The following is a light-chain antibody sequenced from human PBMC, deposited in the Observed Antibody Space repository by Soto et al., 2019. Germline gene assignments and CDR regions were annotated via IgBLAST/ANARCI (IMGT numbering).Light chain of an antibody. Sequence: DIQMTQSPSSLSASVGDRVTITCRASQGIRNYLAWYQHKPVKVPKLLIYAASTLQSGVPSRFSGSGSGTDFTLTISSLQPEDVANYYCQKYNSAPRTFGHGTKVEIK. CDR3: QKYNSAPRT. V-gene: IGKV1-27*01. J-gene: IGKJ1*01. CDR2: AAS. CDR1: QGIRNY.